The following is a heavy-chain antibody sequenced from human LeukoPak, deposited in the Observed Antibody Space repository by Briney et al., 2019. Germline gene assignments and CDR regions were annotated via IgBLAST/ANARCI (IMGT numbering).Heavy chain of an antibody. CDR2: IISHGGST. V-gene: IGHV3-64*02. D-gene: IGHD1-26*01. CDR1: GLTFSDAW. Sequence: GGSLRLSCVLSGLTFSDAWMSWVRQAPGKGLEYVSAIISHGGSTHYTDSVRGRFTISRDDSKNTLYLQMGSLRAEDMAVYYCARVKMGATVSNYYYYYMDVWGKGTTVTVSS. CDR3: ARVKMGATVSNYYYYYMDV. J-gene: IGHJ6*03.